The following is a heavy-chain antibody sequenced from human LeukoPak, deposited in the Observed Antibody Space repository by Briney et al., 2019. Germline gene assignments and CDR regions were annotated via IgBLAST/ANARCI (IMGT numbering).Heavy chain of an antibody. Sequence: VASVKVSCTASGYTFTSYGMNWVRQAPGQGLEWMGWINTNTGNPTYAQGFTGRFVFSLDTSVSTAYLQISSLKAEDTAVYYCAREILRLDYWGQGTLVTVSS. V-gene: IGHV7-4-1*02. CDR2: INTNTGNP. CDR3: AREILRLDY. D-gene: IGHD2/OR15-2a*01. J-gene: IGHJ4*02. CDR1: GYTFTSYG.